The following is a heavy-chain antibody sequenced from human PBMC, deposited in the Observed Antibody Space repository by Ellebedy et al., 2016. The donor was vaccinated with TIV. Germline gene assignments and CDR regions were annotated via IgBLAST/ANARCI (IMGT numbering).Heavy chain of an antibody. CDR1: GFTFTTYE. Sequence: GESLKISCAASGFTFTTYEMHWVRQAPGKRLEWDSYINGIGNSIYYADSVKGRFTVSRDNAKNSLYLQMNSLRVEDTAIYYCAKLDYPSGPKGQAVDYWGQGTQVTVSS. CDR3: AKLDYPSGPKGQAVDY. V-gene: IGHV3-48*03. D-gene: IGHD3-10*01. J-gene: IGHJ4*02. CDR2: INGIGNSI.